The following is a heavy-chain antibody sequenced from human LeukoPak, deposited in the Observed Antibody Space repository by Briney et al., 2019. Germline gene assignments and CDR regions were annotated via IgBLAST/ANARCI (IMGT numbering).Heavy chain of an antibody. V-gene: IGHV1-24*01. CDR3: ATVFLRRISSDY. CDR2: FDPEDGET. Sequence: ASVKVSCKVSGYTLTELSMHWVRQAPGKGFEWMGGFDPEDGETIYAQKFQGRVTMTEDTSTDTAYMELSSLRSEDTAVYYCATVFLRRISSDYWGQGTLVTVSS. CDR1: GYTLTELS. J-gene: IGHJ4*02. D-gene: IGHD2-2*01.